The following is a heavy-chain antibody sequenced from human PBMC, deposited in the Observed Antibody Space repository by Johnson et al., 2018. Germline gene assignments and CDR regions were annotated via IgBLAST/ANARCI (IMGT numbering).Heavy chain of an antibody. V-gene: IGHV3-66*02. J-gene: IGHJ3*02. CDR3: ARGLTTVTNGDAFDI. Sequence: VQLVESGGGLVQPGGSLRLSCAASGFTVSSNYLSWVRQAPGKGLEGVSVIYSGGSTYYAASVKGRFTIPRDNSKNTLYLQMNSLSAEDTAVYYCARGLTTVTNGDAFDIWGQGTMVTVSS. CDR1: GFTVSSNY. CDR2: IYSGGST. D-gene: IGHD4-17*01.